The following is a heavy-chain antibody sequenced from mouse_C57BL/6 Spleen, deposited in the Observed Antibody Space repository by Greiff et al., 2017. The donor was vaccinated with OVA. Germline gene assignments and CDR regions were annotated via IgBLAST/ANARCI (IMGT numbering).Heavy chain of an antibody. D-gene: IGHD2-4*01. V-gene: IGHV5-17*01. Sequence: EVHLVESGGGLVKPGGSLKLSCAASGFTFSDYGMHWVRQAPEKGLEWVAYISSGSSTIYYADTVKGRFTISRDNAKNTLFLQMTSLRSEDTAMYYCARPAYYDYGWFAYWGQGTLVTVSA. CDR2: ISSGSSTI. CDR3: ARPAYYDYGWFAY. CDR1: GFTFSDYG. J-gene: IGHJ3*01.